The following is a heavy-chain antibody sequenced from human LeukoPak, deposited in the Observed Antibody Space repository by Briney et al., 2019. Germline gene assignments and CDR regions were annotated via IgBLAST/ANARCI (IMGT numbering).Heavy chain of an antibody. J-gene: IGHJ5*02. Sequence: SETLSLTCAVYGGSFSGYYWSWIRQPPGKGLEWIGEINHSGSTNYNPSLKSRVTISVDTSKNQFSLKLSSVTAADTAVYYCARDGEQWDPTHTWFDPWGQGTLVTVSS. CDR2: INHSGST. V-gene: IGHV4-34*01. D-gene: IGHD6-19*01. CDR3: ARDGEQWDPTHTWFDP. CDR1: GGSFSGYY.